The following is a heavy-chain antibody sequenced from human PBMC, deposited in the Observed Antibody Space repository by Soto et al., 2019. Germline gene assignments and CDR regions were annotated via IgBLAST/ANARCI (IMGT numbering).Heavy chain of an antibody. CDR2: ISYYGTNE. D-gene: IGHD1-26*01. Sequence: QVQLVESGGGVVQPGRSLRLSFEASGFTFSGYGMHWVRQAPGKGLEWVAVISYYGTNEYYEDSVKGRFTISRDNSKNTLYLQMNSLRIEDTAVYFCAKEDPSGRYSLDYWGQGSQVTVSS. J-gene: IGHJ4*02. CDR1: GFTFSGYG. CDR3: AKEDPSGRYSLDY. V-gene: IGHV3-30*18.